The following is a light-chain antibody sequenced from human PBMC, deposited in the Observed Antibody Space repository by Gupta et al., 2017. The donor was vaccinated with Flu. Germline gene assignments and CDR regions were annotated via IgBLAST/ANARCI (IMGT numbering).Light chain of an antibody. CDR1: SSNIGNNY. CDR2: DNN. CDR3: GTWDSSLSVV. Sequence: QPPSVSAAPGQKVTISCSGSSSNIGNNYVSWYQQLPGTAPKLLIYDNNKRPSGIPDRFSGSKSGTSATLGITGLQTGDEADYYCGTWDSSLSVVFGGGTKLTVL. J-gene: IGLJ2*01. V-gene: IGLV1-51*01.